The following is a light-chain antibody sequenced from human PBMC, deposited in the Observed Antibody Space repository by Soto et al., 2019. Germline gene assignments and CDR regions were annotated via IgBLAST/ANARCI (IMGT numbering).Light chain of an antibody. CDR2: DAS. Sequence: EIVLTQSPATLSLSPGERATLSCTASQSVSSYLAWYQQKPGQAPRLLIYDASNRATGIPARLSGSGSGTDFTLTISILEPEDFAGYYCQQRSNWPPLTFGQGTRLEI. CDR1: QSVSSY. J-gene: IGKJ5*01. CDR3: QQRSNWPPLT. V-gene: IGKV3-11*01.